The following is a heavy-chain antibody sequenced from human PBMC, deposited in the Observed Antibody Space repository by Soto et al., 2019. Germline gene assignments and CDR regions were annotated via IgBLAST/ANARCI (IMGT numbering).Heavy chain of an antibody. D-gene: IGHD3-10*01. J-gene: IGHJ5*02. CDR1: GGTFSSYA. CDR3: ARVGSPVLRRGGFSP. V-gene: IGHV1-69*01. Sequence: QVQLVQSGAEVKKPGSSVKVSCKASGGTFSSYAISWVRQAPGQGLEWMGGIIPIFGTANYAQKFQGRVTITADEYTSTAYMELSRVRAEDTAVYYCARVGSPVLRRGGFSPWGQGNLGSVSS. CDR2: IIPIFGTA.